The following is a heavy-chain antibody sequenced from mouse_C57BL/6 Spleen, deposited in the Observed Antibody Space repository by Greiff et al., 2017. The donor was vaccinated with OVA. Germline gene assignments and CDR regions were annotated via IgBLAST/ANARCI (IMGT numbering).Heavy chain of an antibody. Sequence: VQLQQSVAELVRPGASVKLSCTASGFNIKNTYMHWVKQRPEQGLEWIGRIDPANGNTKYAPKFRGKATITADTSSNTAYLQLSSLTSEDTAIYYCAYYYYGSSEDYFDYWGQGTTLTVSS. V-gene: IGHV14-3*01. D-gene: IGHD1-1*01. CDR2: IDPANGNT. CDR3: AYYYYGSSEDYFDY. CDR1: GFNIKNTY. J-gene: IGHJ2*01.